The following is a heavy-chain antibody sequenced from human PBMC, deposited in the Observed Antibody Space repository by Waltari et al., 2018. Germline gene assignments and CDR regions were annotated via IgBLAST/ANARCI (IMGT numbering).Heavy chain of an antibody. D-gene: IGHD4-17*01. CDR2: ISSSGSTI. CDR3: ARDIRYGGNPDAFDI. CDR1: GFTFSSYE. J-gene: IGHJ3*02. Sequence: EVQLVESGGGLVQPGGSLRLSCAASGFTFSSYEMNWVRQAPGKGLDGVSDISSSGSTIYYADSVKGRVTISRDNAKNSLYLQMNSLRAEDTAVYYCARDIRYGGNPDAFDIWGQGTMVTVSS. V-gene: IGHV3-48*03.